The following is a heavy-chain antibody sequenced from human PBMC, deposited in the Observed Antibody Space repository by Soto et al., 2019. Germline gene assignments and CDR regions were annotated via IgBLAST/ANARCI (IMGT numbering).Heavy chain of an antibody. CDR3: ARARGVYGSGSYYNYYYYGMDV. CDR1: GGSISSGGYS. J-gene: IGHJ6*02. CDR2: IYHSGST. V-gene: IGHV4-30-2*01. D-gene: IGHD3-10*01. Sequence: PSETLSLTCAVSGGSISSGGYSWSWIRQPPGKGLEWIGYIYHSGSTYYNPSLKSRVTISVDRSKNQFSLKLSSVTAADTAVYYCARARGVYGSGSYYNYYYYGMDVWGQGTTVTSP.